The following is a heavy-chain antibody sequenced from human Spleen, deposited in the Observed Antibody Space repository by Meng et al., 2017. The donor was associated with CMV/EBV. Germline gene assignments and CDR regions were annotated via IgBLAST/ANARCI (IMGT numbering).Heavy chain of an antibody. CDR2: VSSDGRRT. V-gene: IGHV3-74*03. CDR1: GFSFSTFW. CDR3: ARAGSITPPFDI. Sequence: CTASGFSFSTFWMHWVRQGPGKGLVWVTRVSSDGRRTTYADAVKGRFTISRDNAKNTLHLQMNSLRAEDTAVYYCARAGSITPPFDIWGQGTMVTVSS. D-gene: IGHD3-10*01. J-gene: IGHJ3*02.